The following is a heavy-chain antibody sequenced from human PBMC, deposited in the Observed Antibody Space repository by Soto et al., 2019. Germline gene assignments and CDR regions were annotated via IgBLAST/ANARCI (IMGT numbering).Heavy chain of an antibody. D-gene: IGHD2-15*01. Sequence: SVKVSYKASRGTFSSYAISLVRQAPGQGLEWMGGIIPIFGTANYAQKFQGRVTITADKSTSTAYMELSSLRSEDTAVYYGAGGLGTLCSGGSCYNNWFDPWGQGTLVTVSS. CDR1: RGTFSSYA. J-gene: IGHJ5*02. V-gene: IGHV1-69*06. CDR3: AGGLGTLCSGGSCYNNWFDP. CDR2: IIPIFGTA.